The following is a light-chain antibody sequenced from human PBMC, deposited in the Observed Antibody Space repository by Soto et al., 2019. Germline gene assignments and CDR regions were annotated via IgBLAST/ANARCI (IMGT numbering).Light chain of an antibody. J-gene: IGLJ2*01. Sequence: QPVLTQPPSASATPGQRVSISCSGSSSNIGTNTVNWYQHLPGTAPKLLIYGNNQRPSGVPDRFSGSKSGTSASLAISGLQSEDEAEYYCAVWDDSLSGVVFGGGTKLTVL. CDR3: AVWDDSLSGVV. V-gene: IGLV1-44*01. CDR2: GNN. CDR1: SSNIGTNT.